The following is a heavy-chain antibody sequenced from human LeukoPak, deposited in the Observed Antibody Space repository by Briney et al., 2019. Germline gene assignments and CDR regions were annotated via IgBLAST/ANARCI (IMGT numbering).Heavy chain of an antibody. CDR1: GGTFSSYA. D-gene: IGHD2-15*01. V-gene: IGHV1-69*01. CDR3: ATLGHCSGGSCYTVDY. J-gene: IGHJ4*02. Sequence: GASVKVSCKASGGTFSSYAISWVRQAPGQGLEWMGGIIPIFGTANYAQKFQGRVTITADESTSTAYMELSSLRSEDTAVYYCATLGHCSGGSCYTVDYWGQGTLVTVSS. CDR2: IIPIFGTA.